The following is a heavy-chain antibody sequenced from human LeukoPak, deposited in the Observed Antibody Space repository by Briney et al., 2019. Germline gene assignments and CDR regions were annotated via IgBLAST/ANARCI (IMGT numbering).Heavy chain of an antibody. D-gene: IGHD4-11*01. CDR2: INTDGSST. J-gene: IGHJ4*02. CDR1: GFTLSTYW. CDR3: AGNAHDYSILDY. V-gene: IGHV3-74*01. Sequence: PGGSLRLSCAVSGFTLSTYWMHWVRQVAGKGLVWVSRINTDGSSTSYADSVKGRFTISRDNSKNTLYLQMNSLRAEDTAVYYCAGNAHDYSILDYWGQGTLVTVSS.